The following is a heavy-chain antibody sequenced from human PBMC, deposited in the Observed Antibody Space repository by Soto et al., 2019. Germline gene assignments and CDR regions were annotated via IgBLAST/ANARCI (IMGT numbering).Heavy chain of an antibody. CDR1: GFSSSDYY. CDR3: ARDHYDYIWGSHRPVDYYYYGLDV. J-gene: IGHJ6*02. Sequence: GGALRLSCAASGFSSSDYYISWIRQAAGKGLEWLSYISIGSRTIYYADSIKGRFIISRDNAKNSLYLQMNSLRAEDTAVYYCARDHYDYIWGSHRPVDYYYYGLDVWGQGTTVTVSS. CDR2: ISIGSRTI. D-gene: IGHD3-16*02. V-gene: IGHV3-11*01.